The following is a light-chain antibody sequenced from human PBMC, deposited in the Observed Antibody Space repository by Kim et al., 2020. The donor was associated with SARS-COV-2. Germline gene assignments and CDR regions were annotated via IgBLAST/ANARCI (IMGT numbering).Light chain of an antibody. J-gene: IGLJ1*01. Sequence: QSALTQPASVSGSPGQSITISCTGTTSDVGGFNYVSWYHQHPGKAPKLMIYDVTNRPSGVSNRFSGSKSGNTASLTISGLQAEDEADYYCSSYTSSNEYVFGTGTKVTVL. CDR3: SSYTSSNEYV. CDR1: TSDVGGFNY. CDR2: DVT. V-gene: IGLV2-14*03.